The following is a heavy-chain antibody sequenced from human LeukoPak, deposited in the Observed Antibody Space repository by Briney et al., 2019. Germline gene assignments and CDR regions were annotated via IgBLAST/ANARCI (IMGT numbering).Heavy chain of an antibody. CDR2: IYSGGST. V-gene: IGHV3-66*01. CDR3: ARDKGVLAAAGLSLDY. Sequence: TGGSLRLSCAASGFTVSSNYMSWVRQAPGKGLEWVSVIYSGGSTYYADSVKGRFTISRDNSKNTLYLQMNSLRAEDTAVYYCARDKGVLAAAGLSLDYWGQGTPVSVSS. CDR1: GFTVSSNY. J-gene: IGHJ4*02. D-gene: IGHD6-13*01.